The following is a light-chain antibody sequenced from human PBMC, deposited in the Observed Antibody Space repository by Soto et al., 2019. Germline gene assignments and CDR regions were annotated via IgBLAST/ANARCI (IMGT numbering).Light chain of an antibody. J-gene: IGKJ1*01. V-gene: IGKV3-20*01. CDR1: QSVSSSY. CDR2: GAS. CDR3: QQYGSSRT. Sequence: EIVLTQSPGTLFLSPGERATLSYRASQSVSSSYLAWYQQKPGQAPRLLIYGASSRATGIPDRFSGSGSGTDFTLTISRLEPEDFAVYYCQQYGSSRTFGQGNKV.